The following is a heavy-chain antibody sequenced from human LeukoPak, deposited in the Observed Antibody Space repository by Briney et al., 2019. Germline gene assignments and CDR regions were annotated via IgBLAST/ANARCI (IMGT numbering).Heavy chain of an antibody. CDR2: ITSSSSYI. J-gene: IGHJ4*02. CDR1: GFTVSSYS. D-gene: IGHD6-19*01. Sequence: PGGSLRLSWAASGFTVSSYSMSWVRQAPGKWLEWVSSITSSSSYIYYAYSVEGRFTISRDNTKNSLYLQLNSLRAEDTAVYSCARDGPGSGWYGDYFAYWGQGTLATVSS. CDR3: ARDGPGSGWYGDYFAY. V-gene: IGHV3-21*01.